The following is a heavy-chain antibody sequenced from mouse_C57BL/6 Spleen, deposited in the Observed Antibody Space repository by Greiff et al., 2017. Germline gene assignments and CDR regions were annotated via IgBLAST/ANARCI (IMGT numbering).Heavy chain of an antibody. D-gene: IGHD4-1*02. CDR2: IDPEKGDT. J-gene: IGHJ2*01. CDR1: GFNIKDDY. Sequence: EVQLQRSGAELVRPGASVKLSSTASGFNIKDDYLAWVKQRPEQGLEWIGWIDPEKGDTAYASKFQGQATIPADTSSTTAALQHSSLTSEDTAVYYSTTANWDFGYWGQGATVTVSS. V-gene: IGHV14-4*01. CDR3: TTANWDFGY.